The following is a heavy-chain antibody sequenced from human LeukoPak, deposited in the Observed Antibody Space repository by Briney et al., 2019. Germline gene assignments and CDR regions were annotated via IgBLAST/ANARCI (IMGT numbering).Heavy chain of an antibody. CDR1: GFTVSINS. V-gene: IGHV3-30*02. Sequence: TGGSLRLSCTVSGFTVSINSMSWVRQAPGKGLEWVAFIRYDGSNKYYADSVKGRFTISRDNSKNTLYLQMNSLRAEDTAVYYCAKDPLNGYSSGWYDYWGQGTLVTVSS. CDR3: AKDPLNGYSSGWYDY. J-gene: IGHJ4*02. CDR2: IRYDGSNK. D-gene: IGHD6-19*01.